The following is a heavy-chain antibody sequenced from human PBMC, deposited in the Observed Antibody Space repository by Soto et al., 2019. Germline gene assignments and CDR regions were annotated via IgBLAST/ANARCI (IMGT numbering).Heavy chain of an antibody. D-gene: IGHD7-27*01. CDR2: INHSGIT. CDR3: ARGWGRRDC. J-gene: IGHJ4*02. Sequence: SETLSLTCAVCGGSFSGYYWSWIRQPPGKGLEWIGEINHSGITNYNPSLKSRVTISVDTSKNQFSLKLSSVTAADTAVYYCARGWGRRDCWGQRTLVAVCS. V-gene: IGHV4-34*01. CDR1: GGSFSGYY.